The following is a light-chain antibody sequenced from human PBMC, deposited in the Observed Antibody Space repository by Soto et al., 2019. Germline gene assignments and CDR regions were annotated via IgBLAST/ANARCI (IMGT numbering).Light chain of an antibody. CDR1: QSVSSIQ. J-gene: IGKJ5*01. V-gene: IGKV3-20*01. CDR2: GAS. Sequence: EIVLTQSPGTLSLSPGERATLSCRASQSVSSIQLAWYQQTPGQAPRLLMYGASSRATGIPDRLSGSGSGTDFTLTISRLEPEDFAVYYCQQYGSSPITFGQGTRLEIK. CDR3: QQYGSSPIT.